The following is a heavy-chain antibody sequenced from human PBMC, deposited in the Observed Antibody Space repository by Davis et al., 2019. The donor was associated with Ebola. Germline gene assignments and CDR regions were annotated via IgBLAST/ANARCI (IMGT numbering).Heavy chain of an antibody. V-gene: IGHV3-11*04. CDR2: ISSSGSTI. Sequence: GGSLRLSCAASGFTFSDYYMSWIRQAPGKGLEWVSYISSSGSTIYYADSVKGRFTISRDNAKNSLYLQMNSLRAEDTAVYYCAGGYQLLYRVYYYYGMDVWGQGTTVTVSS. CDR3: AGGYQLLYRVYYYYGMDV. CDR1: GFTFSDYY. D-gene: IGHD2-2*02. J-gene: IGHJ6*02.